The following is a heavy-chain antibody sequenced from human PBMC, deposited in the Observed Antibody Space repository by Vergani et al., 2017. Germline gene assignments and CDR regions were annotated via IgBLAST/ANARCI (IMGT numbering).Heavy chain of an antibody. Sequence: EFQLVESGEGLVQPGGSLRLSCAASGFTFSSYAMHWVRQAPGKGLEYVSAISSNGGSTYYADSVKGRFTISRDDSKNTLYLQMGSLRAEDMAVYYCARSYDSSGYYPNYGMDVWGQGTTVTVSS. D-gene: IGHD3-22*01. J-gene: IGHJ6*02. CDR2: ISSNGGST. V-gene: IGHV3-64*02. CDR3: ARSYDSSGYYPNYGMDV. CDR1: GFTFSSYA.